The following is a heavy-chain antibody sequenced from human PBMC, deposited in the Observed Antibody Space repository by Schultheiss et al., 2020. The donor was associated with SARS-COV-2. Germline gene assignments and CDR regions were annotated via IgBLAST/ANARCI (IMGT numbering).Heavy chain of an antibody. CDR1: GGSFSGYY. D-gene: IGHD6-13*01. J-gene: IGHJ4*02. V-gene: IGHV4-59*08. CDR3: GRGGAAADYYFDY. CDR2: IYYSGST. Sequence: SETLSLTCAVYGGSFSGYYWSWIRQPPGKGLEWIGYIYYSGSTNYNPSLKSRVTISVDTSKNQFSLKLSSVTAADTAVYYCGRGGAAADYYFDYWGQGTLVTVSS.